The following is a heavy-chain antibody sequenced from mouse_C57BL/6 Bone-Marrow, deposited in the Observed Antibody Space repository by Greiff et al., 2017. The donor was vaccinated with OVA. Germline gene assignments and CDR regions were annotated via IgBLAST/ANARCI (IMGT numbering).Heavy chain of an antibody. V-gene: IGHV1-5*01. CDR3: ARWNYYSNLLFAY. Sequence: EVQLQQSGTVLARPWASVKMSCKTSGYTFTSYWMHWVKQRPGQGLEWIGAIYPGNSDTSYNQKFKGKAKLTAVTSASTAYMELRSLTSEDSAVYYCARWNYYSNLLFAYWGQGTLVTVSA. CDR1: GYTFTSYW. J-gene: IGHJ3*01. CDR2: IYPGNSDT. D-gene: IGHD2-5*01.